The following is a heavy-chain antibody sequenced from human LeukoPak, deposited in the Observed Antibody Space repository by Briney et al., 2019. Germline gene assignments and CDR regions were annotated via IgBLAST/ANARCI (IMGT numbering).Heavy chain of an antibody. V-gene: IGHV3-23*01. J-gene: IGHJ6*02. D-gene: IGHD2-2*01. CDR2: ITDSGDIT. CDR1: GLTFSSYA. Sequence: GGSLRLSCAASGLTFSSYAMRWVRQAPGKGLEWVSSITDSGDITYYADSVKGRFTISRDNSKNTLYLQMDSLRAEDTAVYYCAKREHVSRVVPASISSCCGMDVWGQGTTVTVSS. CDR3: AKREHVSRVVPASISSCCGMDV.